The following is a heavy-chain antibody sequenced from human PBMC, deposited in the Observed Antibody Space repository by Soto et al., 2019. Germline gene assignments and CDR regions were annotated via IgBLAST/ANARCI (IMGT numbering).Heavy chain of an antibody. CDR1: GFSLSTSGVG. D-gene: IGHD2-15*01. V-gene: IGHV2-5*02. CDR2: IYWDDDK. CDR3: AHSLAATHIDY. Sequence: QITLKESGPTLVKPTQTLTLTCTFSGFSLSTSGVGVGWILQPPGKALEWLALIYWDDDKRYSPSLKSRLTITKDTSKNQVVLTMTNMDPVDTATYYCAHSLAATHIDYWGQGTLVTVSS. J-gene: IGHJ4*02.